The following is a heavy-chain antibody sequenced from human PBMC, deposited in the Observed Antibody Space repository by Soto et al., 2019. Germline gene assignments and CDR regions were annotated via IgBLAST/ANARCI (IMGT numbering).Heavy chain of an antibody. J-gene: IGHJ6*02. CDR1: GYTFTSYG. Sequence: ASVKVSFKASGYTFTSYGISWVRQAPGQGLEWMGWISAYNGNTNYAQKLQGRVTMTTDTSTSTAYMELRSLRSDDTAVYYCARHDCISSSCYYYYYYGMDVWGQGTTVT. V-gene: IGHV1-18*01. CDR3: ARHDCISSSCYYYYYYGMDV. D-gene: IGHD2-2*01. CDR2: ISAYNGNT.